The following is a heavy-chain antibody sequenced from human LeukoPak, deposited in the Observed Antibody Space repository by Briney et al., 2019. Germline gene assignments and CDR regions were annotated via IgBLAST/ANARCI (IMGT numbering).Heavy chain of an antibody. V-gene: IGHV1-46*01. CDR1: GCTFTFYY. CDR3: ARDTPYDTSGYFFDY. J-gene: IGHJ4*02. D-gene: IGHD3-22*01. Sequence: ASVKVSCKASGCTFTFYYIHWVRQAPGQGLEWMGIINPNDGSTSYAQKFQGRVTMTRDTSTSTVYMELSSLRSEDTAVYYCARDTPYDTSGYFFDYWGQGTLVTVSS. CDR2: INPNDGST.